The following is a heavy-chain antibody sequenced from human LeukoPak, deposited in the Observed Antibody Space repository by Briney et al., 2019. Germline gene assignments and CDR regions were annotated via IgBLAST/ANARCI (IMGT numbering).Heavy chain of an antibody. J-gene: IGHJ5*02. Sequence: PSETLSLTCTVSGGSISSSSYNWGWIRQPPGKGLEWIGSFDNSGSTYYNPSLKSRVTISVDTSKDQFSLKLTSVTAADTAVYYCARDHLANLASRLFDPWGQGSLVTVSS. CDR1: GGSISSSSYN. CDR3: ARDHLANLASRLFDP. V-gene: IGHV4-39*02. D-gene: IGHD3-3*01. CDR2: FDNSGST.